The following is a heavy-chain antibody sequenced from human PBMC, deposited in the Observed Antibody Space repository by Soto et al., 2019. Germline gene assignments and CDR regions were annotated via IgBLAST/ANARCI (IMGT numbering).Heavy chain of an antibody. J-gene: IGHJ6*02. CDR2: IIPIFGPA. Sequence: SVKVSCKASGDTFSSYPISWVRQAPGQGLEWMGGIIPIFGPANYAQNFQGRVTITADESTSTAFMELTSLRSEDTAVYYCARGGLHYGMDVWGQGTTVTVSS. V-gene: IGHV1-69*13. CDR1: GDTFSSYP. CDR3: ARGGLHYGMDV.